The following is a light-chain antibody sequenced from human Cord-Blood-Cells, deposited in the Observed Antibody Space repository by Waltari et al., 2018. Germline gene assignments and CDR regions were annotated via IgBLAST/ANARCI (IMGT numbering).Light chain of an antibody. CDR1: QSISSY. CDR3: QQSYSTRT. Sequence: DIQMTQSPSSLSASVGDRVTITCRASQSISSYLNWYQQKPGKAPKLLIYAASSLQSGVPSRFSGSGSGTDFTLTISSLQPEDFATYDCQQSYSTRTFDQGTNAEI. J-gene: IGKJ1*01. V-gene: IGKV1-39*01. CDR2: AAS.